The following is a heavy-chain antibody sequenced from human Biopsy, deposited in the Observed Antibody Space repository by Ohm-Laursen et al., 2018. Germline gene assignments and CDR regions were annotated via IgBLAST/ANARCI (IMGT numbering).Heavy chain of an antibody. CDR2: INHRGST. CDR1: SGSFSGYY. Sequence: TLSLTCAVYSGSFSGYYWSWIRQPPGKGLEWIGEINHRGSTNYNPSLKSRVTISVDTSRNQFPLKMRSVTAADTAVYYCSRAVDYYDPYYYYGLDVWGQGTTVTVSS. V-gene: IGHV4-34*01. CDR3: SRAVDYYDPYYYYGLDV. J-gene: IGHJ6*02. D-gene: IGHD3-16*01.